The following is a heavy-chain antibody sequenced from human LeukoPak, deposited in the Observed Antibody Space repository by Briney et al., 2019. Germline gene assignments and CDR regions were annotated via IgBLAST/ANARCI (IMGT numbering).Heavy chain of an antibody. D-gene: IGHD2-21*02. V-gene: IGHV3-9*01. J-gene: IGHJ4*02. Sequence: GRSLRLSCAASGFTFDDYAMHWVRQAPGKGLEWVSGIGWNSGGIVYADSVKGRFTISRDNGKNSLYLQMNSLRDEDTAVYYCARARIVVATANYFDLWGQGTLVTVSS. CDR3: ARARIVVATANYFDL. CDR2: IGWNSGGI. CDR1: GFTFDDYA.